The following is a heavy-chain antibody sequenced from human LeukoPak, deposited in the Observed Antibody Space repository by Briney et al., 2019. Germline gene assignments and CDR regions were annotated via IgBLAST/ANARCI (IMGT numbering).Heavy chain of an antibody. D-gene: IGHD6-19*01. CDR2: IYYSGST. V-gene: IGHV4-59*01. J-gene: IGHJ4*02. Sequence: SETLSLTCTVSGGSISSYNWSWIRQPPGKGLEWIGYIYYSGSTNYNPSLKSRVTISVDTSKNQFSLKLSSVTAADTAVYYCARGTAVAGTEGEFDYWGQGTLVTVSS. CDR3: ARGTAVAGTEGEFDY. CDR1: GGSISSYN.